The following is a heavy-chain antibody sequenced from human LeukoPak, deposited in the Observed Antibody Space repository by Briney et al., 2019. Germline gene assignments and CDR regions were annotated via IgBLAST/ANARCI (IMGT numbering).Heavy chain of an antibody. J-gene: IGHJ5*02. CDR2: IFSSGST. V-gene: IGHV4-59*08. Sequence: SETLSLTCTVSGGSITGYYWSWIRQPPGKGLEWVGYIFSSGSTNYNPSLKSRVTISLDTSKGQFSLKLISVTASDTAVYYCARLTKFLTTYYPTPWGQGTLVTVSS. D-gene: IGHD2/OR15-2a*01. CDR3: ARLTKFLTTYYPTP. CDR1: GGSITGYY.